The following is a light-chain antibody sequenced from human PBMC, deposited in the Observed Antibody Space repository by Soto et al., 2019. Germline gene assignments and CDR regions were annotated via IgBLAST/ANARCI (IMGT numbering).Light chain of an antibody. CDR2: AAY. Sequence: DNQLTKSPCFLAASVGDRVTITCRASQGISSYLSWYQQKPGKAPKLLIYAAYTLQSRLPSRFSGSGSGTEFTLTMSSLQPENFANYYFKQGGTFGPGTKVDI. J-gene: IGKJ3*01. CDR3: KQGGT. V-gene: IGKV1-9*01. CDR1: QGISSY.